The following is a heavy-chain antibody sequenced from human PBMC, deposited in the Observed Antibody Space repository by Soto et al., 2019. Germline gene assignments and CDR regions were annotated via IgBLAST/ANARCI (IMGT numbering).Heavy chain of an antibody. D-gene: IGHD6-19*01. CDR1: GGSFSGYY. Sequence: SETLSLTCAVYGGSFSGYYWSWIRQPPGKGLEWIGEINHSGSTNYNPSLKSRVTISVDTSKNQFSLKLSSVTAADTAVYYCARGSKTTILSQWQKRYYFDYWGQGTLVTVSS. J-gene: IGHJ4*02. CDR3: ARGSKTTILSQWQKRYYFDY. V-gene: IGHV4-34*01. CDR2: INHSGST.